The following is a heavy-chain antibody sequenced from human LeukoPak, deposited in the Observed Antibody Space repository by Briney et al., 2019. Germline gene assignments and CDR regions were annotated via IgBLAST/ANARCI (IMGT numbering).Heavy chain of an antibody. CDR3: ARDVSSPSSWWFDP. D-gene: IGHD2-2*01. CDR2: INPNSGGT. CDR1: GYTFTGYY. Sequence: ASVKVSCKASGYTFTGYYMHWVRQAPGQGLEWMGWINPNSGGTNYAQKFQGRVTMTRDTSISTAYMELSRLRSDDTAVYYCARDVSSPSSWWFDPWSQGTLVIVSS. J-gene: IGHJ5*02. V-gene: IGHV1-2*02.